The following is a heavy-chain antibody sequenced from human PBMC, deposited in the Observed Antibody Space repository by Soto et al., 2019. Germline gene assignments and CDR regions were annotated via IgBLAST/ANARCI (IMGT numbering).Heavy chain of an antibody. Sequence: LGESLKISCKGLGYKFTRYWIGWVRQMPGKGLEWMGLIKPGTSDIRYSPPFRGQVTISADEAVTTAYLQWSGLKASDTAMYYCARQEYYDSSGYYYVRNNWFDPWGQGTLVTVSS. CDR1: GYKFTRYW. CDR3: ARQEYYDSSGYYYVRNNWFDP. D-gene: IGHD3-22*01. J-gene: IGHJ5*02. V-gene: IGHV5-51*01. CDR2: IKPGTSDI.